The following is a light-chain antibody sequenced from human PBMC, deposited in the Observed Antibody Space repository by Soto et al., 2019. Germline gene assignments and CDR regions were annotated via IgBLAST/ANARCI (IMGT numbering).Light chain of an antibody. CDR2: GAS. J-gene: IGKJ2*01. V-gene: IGKV3-20*01. CDR1: QSLSAF. CDR3: QQYGFSPMYT. Sequence: EIVLTQSPGTLSLSPGESATLSCRASQSLSAFLAWYQQQPGQAPRLLIYGASTRATGIPDRFSGSGSGTDFTLTISRLEPEDFGVYYCQQYGFSPMYTFGQGTKLEI.